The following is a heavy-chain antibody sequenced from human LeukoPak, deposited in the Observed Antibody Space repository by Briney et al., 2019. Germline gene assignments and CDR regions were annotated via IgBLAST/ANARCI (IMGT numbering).Heavy chain of an antibody. CDR1: GFIFSSYT. Sequence: PGGSLRLSCAASGFIFSSYTVNWVRQAPGKGLEWVSSITSGSTYIYYADSVKGRFTISRDNSKNTLYLQMNSLRAEDTAVYYCARGGVGANYFDYWGQGTLVTVSS. CDR2: ITSGSTYI. J-gene: IGHJ4*02. D-gene: IGHD1-26*01. CDR3: ARGGVGANYFDY. V-gene: IGHV3-21*01.